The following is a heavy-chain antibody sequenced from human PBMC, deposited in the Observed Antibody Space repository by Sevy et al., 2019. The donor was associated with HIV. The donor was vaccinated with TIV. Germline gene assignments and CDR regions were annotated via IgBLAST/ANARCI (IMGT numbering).Heavy chain of an antibody. J-gene: IGHJ4*02. V-gene: IGHV3-74*01. CDR2: IRSDGVTT. CDR3: GADLHYSIED. D-gene: IGHD4-4*01. CDR1: GFTFSSYW. Sequence: GGSLRLSCEASGFTFSSYWMHWVRQAPGKGLEGVSRIRSDGVTTRYADFVKGRFTISRDNAKNMLYLQLNSLRDEDTAVYYCGADLHYSIEDWGQGTLVTVSS.